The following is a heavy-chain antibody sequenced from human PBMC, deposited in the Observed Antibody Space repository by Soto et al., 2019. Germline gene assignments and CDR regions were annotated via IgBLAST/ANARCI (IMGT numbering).Heavy chain of an antibody. CDR2: ISSSSSYI. Sequence: WGSLRLSCAASGFTFSSYSMNWVRQAPGKGLEWVSSISSSSSYIYYADSVKGRFTISRDNAKNSLYLQMNSLRAEDTAVYYCARDIDYYDSSGYDYWGQGTLVTVSS. CDR1: GFTFSSYS. V-gene: IGHV3-21*01. CDR3: ARDIDYYDSSGYDY. D-gene: IGHD3-22*01. J-gene: IGHJ4*02.